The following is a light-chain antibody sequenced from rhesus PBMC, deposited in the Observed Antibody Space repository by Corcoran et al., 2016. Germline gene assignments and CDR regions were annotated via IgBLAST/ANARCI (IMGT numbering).Light chain of an antibody. V-gene: IGKV1S6*01. CDR2: KAS. Sequence: DIQMTQSPSSLSASVGDTVTITRRASQGISSGLAWYQQKPGKAPKPLIYKASSLQSGVPSRFSGSGSGTEFTHTSSGLQPENFAAYYWQQNNSHPWTIGQGTKVEI. CDR3: QQNNSHPWT. J-gene: IGKJ1*01. CDR1: QGISSG.